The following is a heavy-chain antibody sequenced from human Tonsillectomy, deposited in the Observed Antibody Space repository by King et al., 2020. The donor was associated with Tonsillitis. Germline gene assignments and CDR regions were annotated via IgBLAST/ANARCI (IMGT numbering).Heavy chain of an antibody. V-gene: IGHV1-18*04. D-gene: IGHD3-16*01. J-gene: IGHJ4*02. Sequence: VQLVESGAEVKKPGASVKVSCKTSGYTFTTYTFSWVRPAPGQGLEWMGWVSAYNGNTNYAQNLQGRVTLTTDTSTSTVYMELRSLRSDGTAVYYCAREWQYADGGGDMDYWGQGTLVTVSS. CDR3: AREWQYADGGGDMDY. CDR1: GYTFTTYT. CDR2: VSAYNGNT.